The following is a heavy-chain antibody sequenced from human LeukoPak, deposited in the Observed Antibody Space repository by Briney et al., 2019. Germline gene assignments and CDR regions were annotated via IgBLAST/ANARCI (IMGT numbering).Heavy chain of an antibody. J-gene: IGHJ4*02. CDR1: GGXISSSSYY. CDR3: ARGYCSGGTCYRTFFDY. V-gene: IGHV4-39*01. D-gene: IGHD2-15*01. Sequence: SETLSLTCTVSGGXISSSSYYWGWIRQPPGKGLEWIGSIYYSGSTYYNPSLKSRVTISVDTSKNQFSLKLSSVTAADTAVYYCARGYCSGGTCYRTFFDYWGQGTLVTVSS. CDR2: IYYSGST.